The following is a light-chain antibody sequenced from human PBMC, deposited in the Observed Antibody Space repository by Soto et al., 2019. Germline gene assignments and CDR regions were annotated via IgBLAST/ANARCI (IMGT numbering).Light chain of an antibody. V-gene: IGKV3-20*01. CDR2: GVS. CDR1: QSVSSNY. CDR3: QQYGSSPYT. J-gene: IGKJ2*01. Sequence: EIVLTQSPDTLSLSPGERATLSCRASQSVSSNYLAWHQQKPGQAPRLFIYGVSGRATGVPDRFSGSGSGTDFTLTISRLEPEDFAVYYCQQYGSSPYTFGQGTKLEIK.